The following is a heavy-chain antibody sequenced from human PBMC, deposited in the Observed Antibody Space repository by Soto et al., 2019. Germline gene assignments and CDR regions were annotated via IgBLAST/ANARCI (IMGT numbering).Heavy chain of an antibody. Sequence: ASVKVSCKASGYTFTSYGISWVRQAPGQGLEWMGWISAYNGNTNYAQKLQGRVTMTTDTSTSTAYMELRSLRSDDTAVYYCARIVGWLDNYYYYYYGMDVWGQGTTVTVSS. V-gene: IGHV1-18*04. CDR2: ISAYNGNT. CDR1: GYTFTSYG. CDR3: ARIVGWLDNYYYYYYGMDV. J-gene: IGHJ6*02. D-gene: IGHD1-26*01.